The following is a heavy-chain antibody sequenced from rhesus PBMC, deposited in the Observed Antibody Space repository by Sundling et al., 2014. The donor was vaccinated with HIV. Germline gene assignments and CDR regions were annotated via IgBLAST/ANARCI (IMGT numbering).Heavy chain of an antibody. V-gene: IGHV4-173*01. J-gene: IGHJ4*01. CDR3: AREGIAAAVDF. CDR2: VSGSRGST. CDR1: GASINTNY. Sequence: QVQLQESGPGLVKPSGTLSLTCVVSGASINTNYWSWIRQPPGKGLEWVGRVSGSRGSTDYHPSLKSRVTISTDTSKNDFSLKLTSVTAADTAVYYCAREGIAAAVDFWGQGVLVIVSS. D-gene: IGHD6-31*01.